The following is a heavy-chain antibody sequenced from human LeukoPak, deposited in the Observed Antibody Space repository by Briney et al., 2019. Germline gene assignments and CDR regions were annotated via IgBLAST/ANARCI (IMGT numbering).Heavy chain of an antibody. D-gene: IGHD3-10*01. V-gene: IGHV1-2*02. CDR1: GYTFTGYY. Sequence: ASVKVSCKASGYTFTGYYMHWVRQAPGQGLEWMGWINPNSGGTNYAQKFQGRVTMTRDTSISTAYMELSRLRSDDTAVYYCASIPPYYGSGRHYGMDVWGQGTTVTVSS. CDR3: ASIPPYYGSGRHYGMDV. CDR2: INPNSGGT. J-gene: IGHJ6*02.